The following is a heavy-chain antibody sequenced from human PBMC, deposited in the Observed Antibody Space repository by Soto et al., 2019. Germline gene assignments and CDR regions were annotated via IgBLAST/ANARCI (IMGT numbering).Heavy chain of an antibody. Sequence: QVQLVESGGALVKPGGSLRLSCVASGFSFSAYSMTWMRQAPGGGLDFVAFISNTAITDYYSDSLKGRFTISRDNARNSVYPQMDSLRAEDAAVYSCARDLNQLLSPKHYYYYLDVWGTGTTVTASS. D-gene: IGHD2-2*01. CDR2: ISNTAITD. CDR3: ARDLNQLLSPKHYYYYLDV. V-gene: IGHV3-11*01. J-gene: IGHJ6*03. CDR1: GFSFSAYS.